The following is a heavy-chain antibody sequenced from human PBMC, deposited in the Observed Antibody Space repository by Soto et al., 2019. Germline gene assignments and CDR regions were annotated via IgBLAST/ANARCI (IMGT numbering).Heavy chain of an antibody. CDR2: ISAICSST. J-gene: IGHJ3*02. Sequence: GGSPILSLASPGFPFNNYAIILVRQAPGKRLGGVSAISAICSSTYYADSVTGRFTVSRDDSKNTTYLQMISLKTEDTAIYYCSRLLIIWANHVTTAISNDGFDIWGQGTMVTVSS. CDR1: GFPFNNYA. V-gene: IGHV3-23*01. D-gene: IGHD4-17*01. CDR3: SRLLIIWANHVTTAISNDGFDI.